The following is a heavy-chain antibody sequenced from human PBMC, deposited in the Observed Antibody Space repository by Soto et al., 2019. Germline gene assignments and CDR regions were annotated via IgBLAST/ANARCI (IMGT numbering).Heavy chain of an antibody. Sequence: GESLKISCQVSGYRFTSYWLTWVRQVPGKGLECLGRIEPRDSYTNYSPSLQGHVTISVDKSINTAYLQWNSLKASDTAIYYCARVGATTLHYFDSWGQGTLVTVS. CDR3: ARVGATTLHYFDS. V-gene: IGHV5-10-1*01. J-gene: IGHJ4*02. CDR1: GYRFTSYW. D-gene: IGHD1-26*01. CDR2: IEPRDSYT.